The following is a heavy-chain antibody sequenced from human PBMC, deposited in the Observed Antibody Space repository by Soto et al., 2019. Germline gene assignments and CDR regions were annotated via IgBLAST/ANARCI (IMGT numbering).Heavy chain of an antibody. Sequence: PSETLSLTCAVSGDSISSGAWWSWVRQSPGKGLQWIGEIYHSGNTRNNPSLKSRVTMSVDKSNNQFSLNLMSVTAADTAIYYCVSQRTTVITQAYFDYWGPGALVTVSS. J-gene: IGHJ4*02. CDR2: IYHSGNT. D-gene: IGHD4-4*01. V-gene: IGHV4-4*02. CDR3: VSQRTTVITQAYFDY. CDR1: GDSISSGAW.